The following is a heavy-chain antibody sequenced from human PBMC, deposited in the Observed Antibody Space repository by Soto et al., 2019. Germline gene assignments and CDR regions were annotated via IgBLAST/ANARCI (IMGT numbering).Heavy chain of an antibody. CDR1: GFTFDDYA. CDR2: IRWNSGSR. Sequence: EVQLVESGGGWVQPGRSLRLSCAVSGFTFDDYAIHWVRQAPGKDLEWVSGIRWNSGSRIYADSVKGRFTVSRDSAKNSLYLQMNSLRTEDTDFYYCARDMGGGTGLIDYSGQGTLVTVSS. CDR3: ARDMGGGTGLIDY. J-gene: IGHJ4*02. V-gene: IGHV3-9*01. D-gene: IGHD3-16*01.